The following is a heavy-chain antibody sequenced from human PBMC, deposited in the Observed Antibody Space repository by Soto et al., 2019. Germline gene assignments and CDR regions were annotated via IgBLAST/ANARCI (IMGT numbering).Heavy chain of an antibody. D-gene: IGHD6-13*01. CDR3: AVLGSSSWQNWFDP. CDR2: IYHSGST. J-gene: IGHJ5*02. CDR1: GGSISSGGYS. Sequence: SETLSLTCAGSGGSISSGGYSWSWIRQPPGKGLGWIGYIYHSGSTYYNPSLKSRVTISVDRSKNQFSLKLSSVTAADTAVYYCAVLGSSSWQNWFDPWGQGTLVTVSS. V-gene: IGHV4-30-2*01.